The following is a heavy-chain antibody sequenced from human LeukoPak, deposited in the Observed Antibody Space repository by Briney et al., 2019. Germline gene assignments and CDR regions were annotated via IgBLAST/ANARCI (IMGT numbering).Heavy chain of an antibody. CDR1: GFTFSSYS. Sequence: GGSLRLSCAASGFTFSSYSMNWVRQAPGRGLEWVSSISSSSSYIYYADSVKGRFTISRDNAKNSLYLQMNSLRAEDTAVYYCARDLRHYYDSSGYFSWGQGTLVTVSS. J-gene: IGHJ4*02. V-gene: IGHV3-21*01. D-gene: IGHD3-22*01. CDR2: ISSSSSYI. CDR3: ARDLRHYYDSSGYFS.